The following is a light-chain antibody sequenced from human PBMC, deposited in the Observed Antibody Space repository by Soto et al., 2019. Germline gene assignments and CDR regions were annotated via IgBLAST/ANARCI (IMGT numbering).Light chain of an antibody. V-gene: IGLV2-14*01. J-gene: IGLJ3*02. CDR3: SSYSSSSAVV. CDR2: DVS. Sequence: QSVLTQPASVSGSPGQSITISCTGTSSDVGGYNYVSWYQQYPGKAPKLMIYDVSNRPSGVSNRFSGSKSGNTASLTSSGLQAEDEADYYCSSYSSSSAVVFGGGTKLTVL. CDR1: SSDVGGYNY.